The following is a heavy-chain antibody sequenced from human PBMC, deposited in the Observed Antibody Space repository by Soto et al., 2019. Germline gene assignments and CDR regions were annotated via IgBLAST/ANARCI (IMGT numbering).Heavy chain of an antibody. CDR1: GFTFSNAW. CDR3: TFPPPTSLRVDIVATIPEDYYYGMDV. D-gene: IGHD5-12*01. J-gene: IGHJ6*02. Sequence: PGGSLRLSCAASGFTFSNAWMNWVRQAPGKELEWVGRIKSKTDGGTTDYAAPVKGRFTISRDDSKNTLYLQMNSLKTEDTTVYYCTFPPPTSLRVDIVATIPEDYYYGMDVWGQGTTVTVSS. CDR2: IKSKTDGGTT. V-gene: IGHV3-15*07.